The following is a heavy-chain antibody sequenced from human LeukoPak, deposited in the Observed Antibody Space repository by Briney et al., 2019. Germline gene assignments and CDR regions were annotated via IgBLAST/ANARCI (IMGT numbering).Heavy chain of an antibody. D-gene: IGHD1-26*01. Sequence: SETLSLTCTVSGGSISSYYWSWIRQPPGKGLEWIGYIYYSGSTNYNPSLKSRVTISVDTSKNQFSLKLSSVTAADTAVYYCARRNSGSYRAPFDYWGQGTLVTVSS. CDR1: GGSISSYY. CDR3: ARRNSGSYRAPFDY. J-gene: IGHJ4*02. CDR2: IYYSGST. V-gene: IGHV4-59*08.